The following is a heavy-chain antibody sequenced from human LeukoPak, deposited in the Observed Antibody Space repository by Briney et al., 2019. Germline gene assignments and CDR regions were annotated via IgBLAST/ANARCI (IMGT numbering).Heavy chain of an antibody. CDR3: ASEIRPNDY. CDR1: GFTFSSHG. Sequence: GGSLRLSCAVSGFTFSSHGFTWVRQAPVKGLEWVSAIEISGDTFYADSVRGRFTISRDNSKDTLYLQLNSLRAEDTAVYFCASEIRPNDYWGQGTLVTVSS. J-gene: IGHJ4*02. D-gene: IGHD3-10*01. CDR2: IEISGDT. V-gene: IGHV3-23*01.